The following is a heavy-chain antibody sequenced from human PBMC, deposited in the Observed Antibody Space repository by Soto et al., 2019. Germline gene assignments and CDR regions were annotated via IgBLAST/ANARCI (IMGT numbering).Heavy chain of an antibody. J-gene: IGHJ4*02. CDR2: IWYDGSNK. CDR1: GFTFSSYG. V-gene: IGHV3-33*01. CDR3: AREGDQYSYGKKPFDY. Sequence: GGSLRLSCAASGFTFSSYGMHWVRQAPGKGLEWVAVIWYDGSNKYYADSVKGRFTISRDNSKNTLYLQMNSLRAEDTAVYYCAREGDQYSYGKKPFDYWGQGTLVTVPS. D-gene: IGHD5-18*01.